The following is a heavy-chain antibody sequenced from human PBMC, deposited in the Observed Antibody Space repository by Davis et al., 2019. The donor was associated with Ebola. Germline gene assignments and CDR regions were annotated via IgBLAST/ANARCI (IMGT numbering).Heavy chain of an antibody. CDR3: AKDRSRGYYYYYGMDV. V-gene: IGHV3-21*01. D-gene: IGHD3-16*02. Sequence: GGSLRLSCAASGFTFSSYSMNWVRQAPGKGLEWVSSISSSSSYIYYADSVKGRFTISRDNAKNSLYLQMNSLRAEDTAVYYCAKDRSRGYYYYYGMDVWGQGTTVTVSS. CDR1: GFTFSSYS. J-gene: IGHJ6*02. CDR2: ISSSSSYI.